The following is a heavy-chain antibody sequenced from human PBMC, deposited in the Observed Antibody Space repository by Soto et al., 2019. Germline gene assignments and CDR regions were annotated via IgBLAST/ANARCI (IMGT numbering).Heavy chain of an antibody. D-gene: IGHD6-6*01. J-gene: IGHJ4*02. CDR3: ARRESIASFWFDY. Sequence: QVQLVQSGAEVKKPGSSVKVSCKASGGTFSSYAISWVRQAPGQGLEWMGGIIPIFGTANYAQKFQGRVTIAADESTSTAYMELSSLRAEDTAMYYCARRESIASFWFDYWGQGTLVTVSS. CDR1: GGTFSSYA. V-gene: IGHV1-69*12. CDR2: IIPIFGTA.